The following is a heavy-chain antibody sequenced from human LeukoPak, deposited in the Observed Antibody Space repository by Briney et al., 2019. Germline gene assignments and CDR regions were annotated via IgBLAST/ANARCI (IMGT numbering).Heavy chain of an antibody. D-gene: IGHD2/OR15-2a*01. J-gene: IGHJ4*02. Sequence: ASVKVSCKASGYTFTDYYIHWVRQAPGQGLEWMGQINPNSDGTKYAQKFQGRVTMTRDTSISTAYMQVSRLRSDDTAVYYCATWRGSFYDYWGQGTLVTVSS. CDR3: ATWRGSFYDY. CDR1: GYTFTDYY. CDR2: INPNSDGT. V-gene: IGHV1-2*06.